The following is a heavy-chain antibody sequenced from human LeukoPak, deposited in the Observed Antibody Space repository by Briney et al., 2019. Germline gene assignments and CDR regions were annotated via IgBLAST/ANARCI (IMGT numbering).Heavy chain of an antibody. J-gene: IGHJ4*02. Sequence: GGSLRLSCAASGFTFSSYSMNWVRQAPGKGLEWVSSISSSSSYIYYADSVKGRFTISRDNAKNSLYLQMNSLRAEDTAVYYCARDRTRETFDYWGRGTLVTVSS. D-gene: IGHD1-1*01. CDR2: ISSSSSYI. CDR1: GFTFSSYS. V-gene: IGHV3-21*01. CDR3: ARDRTRETFDY.